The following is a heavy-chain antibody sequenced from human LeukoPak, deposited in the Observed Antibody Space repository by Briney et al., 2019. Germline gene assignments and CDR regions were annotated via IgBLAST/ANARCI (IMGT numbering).Heavy chain of an antibody. Sequence: SETLSLTCTLSRGSITGSYWSCVRQPPRDGLEWMGFIYHTGSTNYNPSLKSRLTISVDTSKNQISLKLSAVTAADTAVYYCARDRLSWMAAAGVDALDMWGQGTMVTVSS. CDR1: RGSITGSY. D-gene: IGHD6-13*01. J-gene: IGHJ3*02. V-gene: IGHV4-59*01. CDR3: ARDRLSWMAAAGVDALDM. CDR2: IYHTGST.